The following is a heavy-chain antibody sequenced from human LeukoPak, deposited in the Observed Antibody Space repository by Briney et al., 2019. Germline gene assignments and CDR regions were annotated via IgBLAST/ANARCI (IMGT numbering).Heavy chain of an antibody. Sequence: SETLSLTCSVSGGSISNYYWSWIRQPPGKGLEWIGEINHSGSTNYNPSLKSRVTISVDTSKNQFSLKLSSVTAADTAVYYCARVGGYDYGLDYWGQGTLVTVSS. D-gene: IGHD5-12*01. CDR2: INHSGST. CDR1: GGSISNYY. CDR3: ARVGGYDYGLDY. J-gene: IGHJ4*02. V-gene: IGHV4-34*01.